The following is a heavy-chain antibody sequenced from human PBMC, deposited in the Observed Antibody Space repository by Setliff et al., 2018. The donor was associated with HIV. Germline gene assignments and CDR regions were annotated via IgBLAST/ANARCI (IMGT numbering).Heavy chain of an antibody. CDR1: DGSISTGSYY. J-gene: IGHJ6*02. CDR2: IYTSGST. V-gene: IGHV4-61*02. Sequence: SETLSLTCTVADGSISTGSYYWSWVRQPAGRGLEWIGRIYTSGSTNYNPSLKSRVTMSVDTSKNQFSLKVNSVTAADTAVYYCASPKERYYYGSGTNVREYYGMDVWGQGTTVTVSS. CDR3: ASPKERYYYGSGTNVREYYGMDV. D-gene: IGHD3-10*01.